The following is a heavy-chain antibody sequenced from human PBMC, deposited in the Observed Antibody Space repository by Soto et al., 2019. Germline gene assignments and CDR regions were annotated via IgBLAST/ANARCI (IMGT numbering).Heavy chain of an antibody. V-gene: IGHV4-34*01. CDR2: INHSGST. Sequence: WETRCRTCAAYDTYFRCYYVISLRPRPGTGPEWIGEINHSGSTNYNPSLKSGVTISVDTSKNQFSLKLSSVTAADTAVYYCARGDYDFWSGYSNWFDPWGQGTLVTVAS. CDR3: ARGDYDFWSGYSNWFDP. D-gene: IGHD3-3*01. J-gene: IGHJ5*02. CDR1: DTYFRCYY.